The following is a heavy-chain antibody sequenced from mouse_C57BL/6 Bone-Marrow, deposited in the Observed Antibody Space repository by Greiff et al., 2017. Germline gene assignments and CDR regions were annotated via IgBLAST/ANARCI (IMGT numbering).Heavy chain of an antibody. J-gene: IGHJ3*01. CDR2: ISSGGSYT. CDR3: ASSSWAWFAY. D-gene: IGHD1-1*01. Sequence: EVQLVASVGDLVKPGGSLKLSCAASGFPFSSYGMSWVRQTPDKRLEWVATISSGGSYTYYPDSVKGRFTISRDNAKNTLYLQMSSLKSEDTAMYYCASSSWAWFAYWGQGTLVTVSA. CDR1: GFPFSSYG. V-gene: IGHV5-6*01.